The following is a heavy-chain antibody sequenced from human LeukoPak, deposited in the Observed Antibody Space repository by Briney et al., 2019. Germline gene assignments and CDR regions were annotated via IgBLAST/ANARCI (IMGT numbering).Heavy chain of an antibody. J-gene: IGHJ4*02. V-gene: IGHV3-23*01. CDR3: AKTRLGGDSFDF. D-gene: IGHD2-21*02. CDR1: GFTFSSYA. Sequence: GGSLRLSCVASGFTFSSYAMTWVRQAPGKGLEWVSSINGNGGSTYYPASVRGRFTISRDNSENTLYLQMNSLRTEDTAVYYCAKTRLGGDSFDFWGQGTLVTASS. CDR2: INGNGGST.